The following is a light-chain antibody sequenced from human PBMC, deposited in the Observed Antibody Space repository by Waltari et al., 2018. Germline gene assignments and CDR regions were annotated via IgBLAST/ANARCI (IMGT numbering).Light chain of an antibody. CDR3: QQYDSLALT. J-gene: IGKJ4*02. V-gene: IGKV3-20*01. Sequence: DIVLTHSPRTLPVSPGERAPLSSSASERFSRNYLNWYQQKPGQPPRLLIHGASSRATGIPDRFSGSGSGTDFTLTISRLEPADLAVYYCQQYDSLALTFGRGTKV. CDR2: GAS. CDR1: ERFSRNY.